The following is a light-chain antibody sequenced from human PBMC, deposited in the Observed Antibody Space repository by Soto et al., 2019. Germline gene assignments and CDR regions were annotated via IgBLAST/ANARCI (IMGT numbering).Light chain of an antibody. CDR3: QQRSNWPYLT. J-gene: IGKJ4*01. CDR1: QSVTNS. Sequence: EIVLTQSPATLSLSPGERATLSCRASQSVTNSLAWYQQKPGQAPRLLVYDASNRATGIPTRFSGSGSGTDFTLTIASLEPDDFAVYYCQQRSNWPYLTFGGGTRV. V-gene: IGKV3-11*01. CDR2: DAS.